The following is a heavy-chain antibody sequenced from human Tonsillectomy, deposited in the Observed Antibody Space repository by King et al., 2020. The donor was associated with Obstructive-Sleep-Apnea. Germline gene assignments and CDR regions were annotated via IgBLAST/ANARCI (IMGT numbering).Heavy chain of an antibody. Sequence: QLVQSGAEVKKPGASVKVSCKASGYTFTSYDINWVRQATGQGLEWLGWMNPNSGNTGYAQKFQGRVTMTRNTSIGTAYMVLSSLRSEDTAVYYCARSLYYYDSSGYYFAPEDYWGQGTLVTVSS. CDR2: MNPNSGNT. V-gene: IGHV1-8*01. CDR1: GYTFTSYD. J-gene: IGHJ4*02. CDR3: ARSLYYYDSSGYYFAPEDY. D-gene: IGHD3-22*01.